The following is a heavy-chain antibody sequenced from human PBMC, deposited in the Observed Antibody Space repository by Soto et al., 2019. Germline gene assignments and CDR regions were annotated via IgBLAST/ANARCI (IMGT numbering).Heavy chain of an antibody. D-gene: IGHD6-13*01. J-gene: IGHJ4*02. CDR3: AKDYNRVAAATFDY. V-gene: IGHV3-30*18. Sequence: GSLRLSCAASGFTFSSYGMHWVRQAPGKGLEWVAVISYDGSNKYYADSVKGRFTISRDNSKNTLYLQMNSLRAEDTAVYYCAKDYNRVAAATFDYWGQGTLVTVSS. CDR1: GFTFSSYG. CDR2: ISYDGSNK.